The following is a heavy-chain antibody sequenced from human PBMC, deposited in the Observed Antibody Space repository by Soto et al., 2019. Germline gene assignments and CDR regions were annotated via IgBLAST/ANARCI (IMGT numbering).Heavy chain of an antibody. CDR1: GFPFDDYG. D-gene: IGHD5-12*01. J-gene: IGHJ4*02. CDR3: AKAYGSGYEGDY. CDR2: ISGSGGST. Sequence: GGSLRLSCAASGFPFDDYGMTWVRQAPGKGLEWVSAISGSGGSTYYADSVKGRFTISRDNSKNTLYLQMNSLRAEDTAVYYCAKAYGSGYEGDYWGQGTLVTVSS. V-gene: IGHV3-23*01.